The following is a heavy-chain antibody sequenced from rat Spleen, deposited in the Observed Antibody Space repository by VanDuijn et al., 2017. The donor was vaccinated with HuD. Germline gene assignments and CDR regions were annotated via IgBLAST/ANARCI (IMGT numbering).Heavy chain of an antibody. CDR1: GFTFTNDY. D-gene: IGHD1-1*01. J-gene: IGHJ2*01. Sequence: EVQLVESGGGLVQPGRSMKLSCAASGFTFTNDYMAWVRQAPTKGLEWVASISPSGGSTYYPDSVKGRFTISRDNAKSTQYLQMDSLRSEDTATYYCATYSGRFDYWGQGVMVTVSS. V-gene: IGHV5-25*01. CDR3: ATYSGRFDY. CDR2: ISPSGGST.